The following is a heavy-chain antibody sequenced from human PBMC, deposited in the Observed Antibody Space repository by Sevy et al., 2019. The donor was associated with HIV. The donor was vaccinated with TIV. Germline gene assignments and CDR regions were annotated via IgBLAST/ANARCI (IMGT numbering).Heavy chain of an antibody. D-gene: IGHD3-10*01. CDR1: GFTFSSYA. Sequence: GGSLRLSCAASGFTFSSYAMHWVRQAPGKGLEWVAVISYDGSNKYCADSVKGRFTISRDNSKNTLYLQMNSLRAEDTAVYYCAREPTYYYGSGNHNGMDVWGQGTTVTVSS. V-gene: IGHV3-30-3*01. CDR3: AREPTYYYGSGNHNGMDV. CDR2: ISYDGSNK. J-gene: IGHJ6*02.